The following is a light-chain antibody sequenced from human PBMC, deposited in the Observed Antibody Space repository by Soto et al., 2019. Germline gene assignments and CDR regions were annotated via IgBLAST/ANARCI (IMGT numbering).Light chain of an antibody. J-gene: IGLJ1*01. V-gene: IGLV2-14*03. CDR3: SSYTSSGTYV. CDR2: DVS. Sequence: QSALTQPASVSGSPGQSITISCTGTSSDVGGYNFVSWYQQYPGKAPKVVIFDVSNRPSGVSDRFSGSKSGNTASLTVSGLQAEDEADYYCSSYTSSGTYVFGGGTKLTVL. CDR1: SSDVGGYNF.